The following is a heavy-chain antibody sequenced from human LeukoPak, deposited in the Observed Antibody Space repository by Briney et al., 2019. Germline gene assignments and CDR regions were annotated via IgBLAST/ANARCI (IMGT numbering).Heavy chain of an antibody. J-gene: IGHJ3*02. CDR1: GVSFSGYY. D-gene: IGHD3-22*01. CDR3: ARDPVRTWLLQHDAFDI. CDR2: INHSGST. V-gene: IGHV4-34*01. Sequence: SETLSLTCAVYGVSFSGYYWSWIRQPPGKGLEWIGEINHSGSTYYNPSLKSRVTISVDTSKNQFSLKLSSVTAADTAVYYCARDPVRTWLLQHDAFDIWGQGTMVTVSS.